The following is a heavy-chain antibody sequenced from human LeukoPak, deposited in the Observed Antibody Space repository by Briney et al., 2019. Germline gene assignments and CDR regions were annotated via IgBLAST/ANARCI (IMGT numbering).Heavy chain of an antibody. D-gene: IGHD5-18*01. CDR1: GGSVSSGDYY. Sequence: PSETLSLTCTVSGGSVSSGDYYWNWIRQHPGKGLEWIGYIYYSGSTYYDPSLKSRLSISVDTPKNQFSLKLTSVTAADTAVYYCASGVTTAMGYFDYWGQGALVTVSS. CDR2: IYYSGST. J-gene: IGHJ4*02. CDR3: ASGVTTAMGYFDY. V-gene: IGHV4-31*03.